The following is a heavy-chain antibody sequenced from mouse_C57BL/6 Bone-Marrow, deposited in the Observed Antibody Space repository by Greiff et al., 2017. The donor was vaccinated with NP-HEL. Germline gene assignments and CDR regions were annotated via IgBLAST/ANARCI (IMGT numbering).Heavy chain of an antibody. CDR1: GFTFSSYA. CDR3: TRGGATEAMDY. J-gene: IGHJ4*01. CDR2: ISSGGDYI. D-gene: IGHD3-1*01. Sequence: EVQLVESGEGLVKPGGSLKLSCAASGFTFSSYAMSWVRQTPEKRLEWVAYISSGGDYIYYADTVKGRFTISRDNARNTLYLQMSSLKSEYTAMYYCTRGGATEAMDYWGQGTSVTVSS. V-gene: IGHV5-9-1*02.